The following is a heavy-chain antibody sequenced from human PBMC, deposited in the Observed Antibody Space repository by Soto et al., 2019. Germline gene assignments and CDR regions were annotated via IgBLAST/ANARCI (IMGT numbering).Heavy chain of an antibody. V-gene: IGHV1-46*03. J-gene: IGHJ5*02. CDR3: AHAASANWFDP. D-gene: IGHD2-2*01. Sequence: ASVKVSCKASGYTFTSYYMHWVRQAPGQGLEWMGIINPSGGSTSYAQKFQGRVTMTRDTSTSTVYMELSSLRSEDTAVYYCAHAASANWFDPWGQGTLVTVSS. CDR1: GYTFTSYY. CDR2: INPSGGST.